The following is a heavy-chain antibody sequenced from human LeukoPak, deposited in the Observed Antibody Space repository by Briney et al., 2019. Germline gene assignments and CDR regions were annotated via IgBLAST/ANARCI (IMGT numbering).Heavy chain of an antibody. CDR3: ARDLDIVVVAAALRHYGLDV. D-gene: IGHD2-15*01. V-gene: IGHV1-18*01. CDR1: GFTFTSYG. CDR2: ISAFNVNT. J-gene: IGHJ6*02. Sequence: AASVKLSCTASGFTFTSYGISWVRQAPGQGLEWMGWISAFNVNTTYAQTFQARVTMPTDKSTSTVNMDLRNLRSDETAVSYCARDLDIVVVAAALRHYGLDVWGQGTTVTVSS.